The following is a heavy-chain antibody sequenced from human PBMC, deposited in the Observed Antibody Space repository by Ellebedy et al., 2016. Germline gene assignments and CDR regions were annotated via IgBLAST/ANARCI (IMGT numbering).Heavy chain of an antibody. CDR3: ARDPTRGNITFKYFDY. J-gene: IGHJ4*02. D-gene: IGHD3-16*01. Sequence: SETLSLTCTVSGYSINSGYYWGWIRPPPGKGLEWIGNFYHSGRTYYNPSLKSRVTMSVDKSKNQFSLKLSSVTAADTAVYYCARDPTRGNITFKYFDYWGQGILVTVSS. V-gene: IGHV4-38-2*02. CDR1: GYSINSGYY. CDR2: FYHSGRT.